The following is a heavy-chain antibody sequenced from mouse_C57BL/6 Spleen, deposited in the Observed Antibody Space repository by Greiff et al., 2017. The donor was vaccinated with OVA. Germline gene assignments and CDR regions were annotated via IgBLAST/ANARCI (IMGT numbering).Heavy chain of an antibody. V-gene: IGHV5-17*01. Sequence: EVQVVESGGGLVKPGGSLKLSCAASGFTFSDYGMHWVRQAPEKGLEWVAYISRGSSTIYYADTVKGRFTISRDNAKNTLFLQMTSLRSEDTAMYYCARGGDYGSRRAMDYWGQGTSVTVSS. D-gene: IGHD1-1*01. CDR1: GFTFSDYG. CDR2: ISRGSSTI. CDR3: ARGGDYGSRRAMDY. J-gene: IGHJ4*01.